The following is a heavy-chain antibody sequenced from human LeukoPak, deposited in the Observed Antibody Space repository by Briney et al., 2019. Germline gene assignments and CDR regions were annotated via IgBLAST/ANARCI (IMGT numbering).Heavy chain of an antibody. CDR2: ISYDGNNK. CDR3: RICGSDCSLIDY. D-gene: IGHD2-21*02. V-gene: IGHV3-30*14. CDR1: GFTFSSYA. Sequence: GGSLRLSCAASGFTFSSYAVHWVRQAPGKGLEWVAVISYDGNNKYYADSVKGRFTISRDNSKNTLYLQMNSLRVEDTAVYYCRICGSDCSLIDYWGQGTLVTVSS. J-gene: IGHJ4*02.